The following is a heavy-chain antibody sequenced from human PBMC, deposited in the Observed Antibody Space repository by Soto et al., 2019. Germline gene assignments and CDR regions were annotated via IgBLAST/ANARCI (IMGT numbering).Heavy chain of an antibody. Sequence: SETLSLTCAVYGGSFSGYYWSWIRQPPGKGLEWIGEINHSGSTNYNPSLKSRVTISVDTSKNQFSLKLSSVTAADTAVYYCARSVSRLLWFGEFRNWFDPWGQGTLVT. V-gene: IGHV4-34*01. D-gene: IGHD3-10*01. CDR1: GGSFSGYY. CDR3: ARSVSRLLWFGEFRNWFDP. J-gene: IGHJ5*02. CDR2: INHSGST.